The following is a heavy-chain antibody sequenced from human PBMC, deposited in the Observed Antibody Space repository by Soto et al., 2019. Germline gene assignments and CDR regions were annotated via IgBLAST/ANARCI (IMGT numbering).Heavy chain of an antibody. J-gene: IGHJ4*02. CDR2: IYYSGST. D-gene: IGHD2-21*01. Sequence: LETLSLTCTVSGGSISSYCWSWIRQPPGKGLEWIGYIYYSGSTNYNPSLKSRVTKSVDTSTTTVSMELNSLGSDDTAVYFCARSLLQGDFWGQGTLVTVSS. CDR3: ARSLLQGDF. V-gene: IGHV4-59*01. CDR1: GGSISSYC.